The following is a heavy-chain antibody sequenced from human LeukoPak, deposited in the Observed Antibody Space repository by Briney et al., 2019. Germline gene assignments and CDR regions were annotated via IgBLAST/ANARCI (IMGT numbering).Heavy chain of an antibody. Sequence: KSGESLKISCTGSGYTFTNYWIAWARHMPGKGLEWMGAIYPGDSDTRYTPSFQGQVTISADKSSSTAYLQWSSLKASDTAMYYCARHKPAATDYWGQGTLITVSS. CDR2: IYPGDSDT. J-gene: IGHJ4*02. D-gene: IGHD6-13*01. V-gene: IGHV5-51*01. CDR1: GYTFTNYW. CDR3: ARHKPAATDY.